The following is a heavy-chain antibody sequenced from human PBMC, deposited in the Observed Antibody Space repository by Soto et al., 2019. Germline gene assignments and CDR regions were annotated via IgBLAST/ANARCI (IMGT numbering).Heavy chain of an antibody. CDR2: ISFDGNIK. CDR3: ARAPRRYCTSLSCLGLYGLDV. V-gene: IGHV3-30*19. D-gene: IGHD2-8*01. CDR1: GCTVSDYG. J-gene: IGHJ6*02. Sequence: LRXSCAESGCTVSDYGMHWVRHVPGQGLEWVAVISFDGNIKYDADSVKGRFTISRDNSKNTLFLQMDSLRGEDTAVYSCARAPRRYCTSLSCLGLYGLDVWGQGTAVTVSS.